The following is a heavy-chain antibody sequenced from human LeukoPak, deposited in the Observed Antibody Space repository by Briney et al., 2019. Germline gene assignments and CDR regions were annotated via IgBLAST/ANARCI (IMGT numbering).Heavy chain of an antibody. J-gene: IGHJ4*02. Sequence: ASVKVSCKASGYTFTSYYMHWVRQAPGQGLEWMGIINPSGGSTSYAQKFQGRVTITTDESTSTAYMELSSLRSEDTAVYYCASDIDYGDYQPPDYWGQGTLVTVSS. D-gene: IGHD4-17*01. CDR2: INPSGGST. CDR3: ASDIDYGDYQPPDY. CDR1: GYTFTSYY. V-gene: IGHV1-46*01.